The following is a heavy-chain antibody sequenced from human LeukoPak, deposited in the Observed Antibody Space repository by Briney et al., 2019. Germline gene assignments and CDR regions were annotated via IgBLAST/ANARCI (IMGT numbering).Heavy chain of an antibody. D-gene: IGHD3-10*01. CDR3: ARALWSGPVYYGMDV. CDR2: INAGNGNT. Sequence: ASVKVSCKASGYTFTSYAMHWVRQAPGQRLEWMGWINAGNGNTKYSQKFQGRVTLTSDTSASTAYMELSSLRSEDTAVYYCARALWSGPVYYGMDVWGQGTTVTVSS. CDR1: GYTFTSYA. V-gene: IGHV1-3*01. J-gene: IGHJ6*02.